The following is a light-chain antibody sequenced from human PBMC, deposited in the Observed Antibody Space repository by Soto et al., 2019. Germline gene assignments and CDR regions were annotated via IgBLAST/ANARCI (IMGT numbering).Light chain of an antibody. CDR3: QTWGSGIVV. Sequence: QLVLTQSPSASASLGASVKLTCTLSRGHSNYAIAWHQQQSEKGPRYLMKLNSDGSHNKGDGIPDRFSGSSSGAERYLTISSLQSEDEADYYCQTWGSGIVVFGGGTKVTVL. J-gene: IGLJ2*01. CDR1: RGHSNYA. V-gene: IGLV4-69*01. CDR2: LNSDGSH.